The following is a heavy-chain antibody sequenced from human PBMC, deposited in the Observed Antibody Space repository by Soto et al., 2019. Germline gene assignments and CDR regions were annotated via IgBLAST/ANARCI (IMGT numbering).Heavy chain of an antibody. CDR2: VYYTGSP. CDR3: ARPGVIFGAARWFDT. D-gene: IGHD3-3*01. J-gene: IGHJ5*02. Sequence: QLHLQDSGPGLVKPSGTLSLTCTVSGGSISSSSFYWGWIRQSPGKGLEWIGSVYYTGSPYYNPSLKSRVAISVDKSKNQFSLKLVSVTAADTALYFCARPGVIFGAARWFDTWGQGILVTVSS. CDR1: GGSISSSSFY. V-gene: IGHV4-39*01.